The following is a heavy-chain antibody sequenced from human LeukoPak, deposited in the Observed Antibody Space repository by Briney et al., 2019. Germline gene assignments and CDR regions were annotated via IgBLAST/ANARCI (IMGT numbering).Heavy chain of an antibody. J-gene: IGHJ4*02. CDR1: GDSISSSNSY. CDR3: AREGLGDLYGAVDY. CDR2: LYYSGSS. V-gene: IGHV4-39*07. Sequence: SETLSLTCTVSGDSISSSNSYWGWIRQPPGKGLEWIGSLYYSGSSYYNPSLKSRVTMSVDTSKNQFSLKLSSVTAADTAVYYCAREGLGDLYGAVDYWGQGTLVTVSS. D-gene: IGHD3-10*01.